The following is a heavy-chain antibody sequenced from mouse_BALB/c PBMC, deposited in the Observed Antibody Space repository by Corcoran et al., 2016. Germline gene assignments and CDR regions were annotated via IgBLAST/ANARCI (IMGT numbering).Heavy chain of an antibody. CDR1: GFDCSRHW. CDR3: ARPLLLPGFDY. V-gene: IGHV4-1*02. CDR2: INPDSSTK. D-gene: IGHD1-1*01. Sequence: EVRLLESGGELVQPGGYLKLSCAASGFDCSRHWMSWVRQAPGKGLEWIGEINPDSSTKNYTPSLKDKLIISRDNAKNTLYLQMSKVRSEDTVLYYGARPLLLPGFDYWGQGTTLTVSS. J-gene: IGHJ2*01.